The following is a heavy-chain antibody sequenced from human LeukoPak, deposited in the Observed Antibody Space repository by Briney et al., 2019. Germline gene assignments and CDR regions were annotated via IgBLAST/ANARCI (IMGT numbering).Heavy chain of an antibody. D-gene: IGHD2-2*01. CDR1: GGSISSYY. V-gene: IGHV4-59*01. J-gene: IGHJ6*03. CDR2: IYYSGST. Sequence: PSETLSLTCTVSGGSISSYYWSWIRQPPGKGLEWIGYIYYSGSTNYNPSLKSRVTISVDTSKNQFSLKLSSVTAADTAVYYCARDSSTSRMDVWGKGTTVTVSS. CDR3: ARDSSTSRMDV.